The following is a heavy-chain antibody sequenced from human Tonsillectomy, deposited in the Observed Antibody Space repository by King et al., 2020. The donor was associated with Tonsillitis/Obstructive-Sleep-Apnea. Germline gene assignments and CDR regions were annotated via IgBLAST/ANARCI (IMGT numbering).Heavy chain of an antibody. CDR3: VKRETENWIYGTPHDY. Sequence: VQLVESGGGLVQPGRSLRLSCAASGFTFDDYALHWVRQAPGKGLEWVSGISWDSGSIGYADSVKGRFTISRDNAKKSLYLQMNSLRAEDAAFYYWVKRETENWIYGTPHDYWGQGTLVSVSP. CDR1: GFTFDDYA. D-gene: IGHD1-7*01. J-gene: IGHJ4*02. V-gene: IGHV3-9*01. CDR2: ISWDSGSI.